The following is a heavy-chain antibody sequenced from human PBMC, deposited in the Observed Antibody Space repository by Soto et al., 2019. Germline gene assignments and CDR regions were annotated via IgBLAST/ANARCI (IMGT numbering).Heavy chain of an antibody. CDR3: ARHCSGGSCYGFDY. D-gene: IGHD2-15*01. CDR1: GGSFSGYY. V-gene: IGHV4-34*01. CDR2: INHSGST. J-gene: IGHJ4*02. Sequence: PSETLSLTCAVYGGSFSGYYWSWIRQPPGKGLEWIGEINHSGSTNYNPSLKSRVTISVDTSKNQFSLKLSSVTAADTAVYYCARHCSGGSCYGFDYWGQGTLVTVSS.